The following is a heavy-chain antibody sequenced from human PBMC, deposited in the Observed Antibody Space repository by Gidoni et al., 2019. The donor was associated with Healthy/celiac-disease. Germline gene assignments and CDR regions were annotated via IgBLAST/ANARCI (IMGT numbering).Heavy chain of an antibody. Sequence: QVQLQESGPGLVKPSETLSLTCTVSGGSVSSGSYYWSWIRQPPGKGLEWIGYIYYSGSTNYNPSLKSRVTISVDTSKNQFSLKLSSVTAADTAVYYCARALDYYDSSGYSYLNYYYGMDVWGQGTTVTVSS. CDR1: GGSVSSGSYY. CDR3: ARALDYYDSSGYSYLNYYYGMDV. D-gene: IGHD3-22*01. V-gene: IGHV4-61*01. CDR2: IYYSGST. J-gene: IGHJ6*02.